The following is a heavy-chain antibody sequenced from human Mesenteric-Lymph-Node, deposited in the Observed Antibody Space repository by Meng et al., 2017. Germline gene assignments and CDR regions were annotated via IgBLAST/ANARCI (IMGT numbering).Heavy chain of an antibody. D-gene: IGHD6-6*01. V-gene: IGHV6-1*01. CDR3: VRTKISSYYFDF. CDR1: GDSVSSNTAA. Sequence: QLHQSGPGLVKPSQTLSLTCAISGDSVSSNTAALNWIRQSPSRGLEWLGRTYYRSNWFHDYAVSLNSRVTINADTSKNEFSLHLRSVTPEDSAIYYCVRTKISSYYFDFWGQGTLVTVSS. J-gene: IGHJ4*02. CDR2: TYYRSNWFH.